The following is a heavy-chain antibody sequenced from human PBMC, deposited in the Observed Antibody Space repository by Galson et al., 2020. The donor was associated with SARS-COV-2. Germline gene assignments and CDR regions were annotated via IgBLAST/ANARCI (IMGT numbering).Heavy chain of an antibody. Sequence: ASVKFSCNAPRYTFNKYGISWVRQAPGQGLEWMGWIRVYNGNTNYQHNFLGRVIMTADTSTNTAFMELRSLRSDDTAVYYCARVDHDGWETVDYWGQGTLVTVSS. D-gene: IGHD1-26*01. CDR1: RYTFNKYG. J-gene: IGHJ4*02. CDR3: ARVDHDGWETVDY. CDR2: IRVYNGNT. V-gene: IGHV1-18*01.